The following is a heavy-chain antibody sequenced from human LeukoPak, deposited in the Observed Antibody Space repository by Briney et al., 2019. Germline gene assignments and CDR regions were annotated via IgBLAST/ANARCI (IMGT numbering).Heavy chain of an antibody. CDR2: TSYDGSNK. V-gene: IGHV3-30*04. CDR1: GFTFSSYA. Sequence: GGSLRLSCAASGFTFSSYAMHRVRQAPGKGLEWVAVTSYDGSNKYYADSVKGRFSFSRDNAKNTLYLQMNSLRVEDTAVYYCARGRPHGNDYWGQGTLVTVSS. CDR3: ARGRPHGNDY. D-gene: IGHD4-23*01. J-gene: IGHJ4*02.